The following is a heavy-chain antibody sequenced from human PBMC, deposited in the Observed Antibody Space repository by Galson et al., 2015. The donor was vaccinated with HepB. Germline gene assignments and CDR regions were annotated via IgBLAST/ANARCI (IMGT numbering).Heavy chain of an antibody. CDR3: ARGALVAVVAATQNNWFDP. J-gene: IGHJ5*02. CDR2: ISAYDRKT. Sequence: QSGAEVKKPGESLRISCKASGYTFSSYSITWVRQAPGQGLEWMGWISAYDRKTNYAQKFQGRVTMTTDTSTTTAYMELRSLRSDDTAVYYCARGALVAVVAATQNNWFDPWGQGTLVTVSS. CDR1: GYTFSSYS. D-gene: IGHD2-15*01. V-gene: IGHV1-18*01.